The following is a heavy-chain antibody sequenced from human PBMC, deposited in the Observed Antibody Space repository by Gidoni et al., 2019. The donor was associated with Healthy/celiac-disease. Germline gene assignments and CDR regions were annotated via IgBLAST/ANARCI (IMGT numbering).Heavy chain of an antibody. CDR2: IYHSGST. V-gene: IGHV4-38-2*01. D-gene: IGHD4-17*01. Sequence: QVQLQESGPGLVKPSETLSLTCAVSGYSFSSGYYWGWIRQPPGKGLEWIGSIYHSGSTYYRPSLKSRVTISVDTSKNQFSLKLSSVTAADTAVYYCARVRHGDFDYLGQGTLVTVSS. CDR1: GYSFSSGYY. J-gene: IGHJ4*02. CDR3: ARVRHGDFDY.